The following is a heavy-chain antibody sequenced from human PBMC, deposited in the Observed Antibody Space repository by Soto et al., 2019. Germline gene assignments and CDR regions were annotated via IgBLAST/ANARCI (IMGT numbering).Heavy chain of an antibody. CDR2: INPIKGDT. D-gene: IGHD2-2*02. CDR3: ARVKVPAAILGAFDL. J-gene: IGHJ3*01. CDR1: GYTFSTYG. V-gene: IGHV1-18*01. Sequence: ASVKVSCKASGYTFSTYGITWVRQAPGQGLDWMGWINPIKGDTNSAAIFQDRVTMTTDTSTRTAYMGLRSLKSDDTAVYYCARVKVPAAILGAFDLWGQGTLVTVSS.